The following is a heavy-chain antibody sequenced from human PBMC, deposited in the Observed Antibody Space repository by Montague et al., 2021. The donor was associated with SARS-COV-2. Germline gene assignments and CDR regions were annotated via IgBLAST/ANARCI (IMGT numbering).Heavy chain of an antibody. Sequence: TLSLTCTVPGGSISSGSYYWSWIRQPAGKGLEWIGRIYTSGSTNYNPSLKSRVTISVDTSKNQFSLKLSSVTAADTAVYYCARDFVVRGVSYGMDVWGQGTTVTVSS. D-gene: IGHD3-10*02. CDR1: GGSISSGSYY. V-gene: IGHV4-61*02. J-gene: IGHJ6*02. CDR2: IYTSGST. CDR3: ARDFVVRGVSYGMDV.